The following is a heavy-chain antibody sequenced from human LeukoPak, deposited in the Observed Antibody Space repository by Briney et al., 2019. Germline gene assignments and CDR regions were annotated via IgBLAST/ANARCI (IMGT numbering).Heavy chain of an antibody. V-gene: IGHV4-59*08. CDR2: IYYSGST. CDR3: ARHGNGAFDI. Sequence: ASETLSLTCTVSGGSISSYYWSWIRQPPGKGLEWIGFIYYSGSTNYSPSLKSRVTISVDTSKNQFSLKLTSVTAADTAVYYCARHGNGAFDIWGQGTMVSVSS. J-gene: IGHJ3*02. CDR1: GGSISSYY. D-gene: IGHD1-1*01.